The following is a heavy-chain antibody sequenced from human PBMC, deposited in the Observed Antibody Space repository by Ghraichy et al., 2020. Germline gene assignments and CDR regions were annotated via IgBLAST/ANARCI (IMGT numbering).Heavy chain of an antibody. V-gene: IGHV4-59*01. CDR3: AGGFGELFSDY. CDR1: GGSISSYY. J-gene: IGHJ4*02. Sequence: SETLSLTCTVSGGSISSYYWSWIRQPPGKGLEWIGYIYYSGSTNYNPSLKSRVTISVDTSKNQFSLKLSSVTAADTAVYYCAGGFGELFSDYWGQGTLVTVSS. D-gene: IGHD3-10*01. CDR2: IYYSGST.